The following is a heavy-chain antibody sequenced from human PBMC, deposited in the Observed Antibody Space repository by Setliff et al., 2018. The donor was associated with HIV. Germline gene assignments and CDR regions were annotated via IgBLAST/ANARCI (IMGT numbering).Heavy chain of an antibody. J-gene: IGHJ4*02. CDR3: ARAAAGNTGPFDL. V-gene: IGHV4-39*07. CDR1: GGSISSDAYY. CDR2: IYYSGST. D-gene: IGHD4-17*01. Sequence: SETLSLTCTVSGGSISSDAYYWGWIRQPPGKGLEWIGTIYYSGSTYYNPSLKSRVAISGDTSKNQFSLELTSVTAADTAVYYCARAAAGNTGPFDLWGQGSPVTVSS.